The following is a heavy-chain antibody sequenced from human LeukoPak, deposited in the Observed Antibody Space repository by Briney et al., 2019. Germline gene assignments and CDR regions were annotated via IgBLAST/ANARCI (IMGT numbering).Heavy chain of an antibody. CDR1: GFTFSRYG. J-gene: IGHJ5*02. V-gene: IGHV3-7*05. CDR2: IKQDGSEK. Sequence: GGSLRLSCAASGFTFSRYGMNWVRQAPGKGLEWVANIKQDGSEKYYVDSVKGRFTISRDNAKNSLYLQMNSLRAEDTAVYYCARMSSSGWYNWFDPWGQGTLVTVSP. CDR3: ARMSSSGWYNWFDP. D-gene: IGHD6-19*01.